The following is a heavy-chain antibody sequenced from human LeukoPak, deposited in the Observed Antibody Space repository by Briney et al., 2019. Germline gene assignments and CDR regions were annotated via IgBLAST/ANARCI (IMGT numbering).Heavy chain of an antibody. Sequence: PGGSLRLSCAASGFTFSSYAMSWVRQAPGQGLEWVSAISGSGGSTYYADSVKGRFTISRDNSKNTLYLQMNSLRVDDTAVYYCAKDGRGLRAYFDYWGQGTLVTVSS. CDR1: GFTFSSYA. CDR2: ISGSGGST. CDR3: AKDGRGLRAYFDY. V-gene: IGHV3-23*01. J-gene: IGHJ4*02. D-gene: IGHD3-10*01.